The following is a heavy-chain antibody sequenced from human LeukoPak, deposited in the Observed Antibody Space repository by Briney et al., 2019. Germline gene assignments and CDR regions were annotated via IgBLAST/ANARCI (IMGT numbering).Heavy chain of an antibody. CDR1: GGTFSSYA. Sequence: SVKVSCKASGGTFSSYAISWVRQAPGQGLEWMGGIIPIFGTANYAQKFQGRVTITTDESTSTAYMELSSLRSEDTAVYYCARDSRLYIAAAGTPWFDPWGQGTLVTVSS. J-gene: IGHJ5*02. V-gene: IGHV1-69*05. D-gene: IGHD6-13*01. CDR2: IIPIFGTA. CDR3: ARDSRLYIAAAGTPWFDP.